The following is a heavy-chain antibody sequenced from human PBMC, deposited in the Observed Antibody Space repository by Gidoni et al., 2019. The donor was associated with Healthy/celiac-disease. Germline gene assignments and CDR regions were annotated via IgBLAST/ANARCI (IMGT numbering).Heavy chain of an antibody. J-gene: IGHJ5*02. Sequence: QLQLQESGPGLGKPSETLSLTCTGSGGSISSSSYYWGWIRQPPGKGLEWIGSIYYSGSTYYNPSLKRRVTISVDTSKNQFSLKLSSVTAADTAVYYCARFIAVAGTFWFDPWGQGTLVTVSS. V-gene: IGHV4-39*01. CDR3: ARFIAVAGTFWFDP. CDR1: GGSISSSSYY. D-gene: IGHD6-19*01. CDR2: IYYSGST.